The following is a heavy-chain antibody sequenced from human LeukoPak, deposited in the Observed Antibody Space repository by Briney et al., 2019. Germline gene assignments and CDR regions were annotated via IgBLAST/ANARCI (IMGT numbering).Heavy chain of an antibody. J-gene: IGHJ5*02. CDR3: ARTGRITMVRGVIIRPNNWFDP. V-gene: IGHV1-2*02. CDR1: GYTFTGYY. Sequence: ASVEVSCKASGYTFTGYYMHWVRQAPGQGLEWMGWINPNSGGTNYAQKFQGRVTMTRDTSISTAYMELSRLRSDDTAVYYCARTGRITMVRGVIIRPNNWFDPWGQGTLVTVSS. D-gene: IGHD3-10*01. CDR2: INPNSGGT.